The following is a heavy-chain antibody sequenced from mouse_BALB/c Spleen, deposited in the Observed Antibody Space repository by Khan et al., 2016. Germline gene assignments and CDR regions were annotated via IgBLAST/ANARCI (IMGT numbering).Heavy chain of an antibody. CDR1: GYTFTNYW. D-gene: IGHD3-3*01. J-gene: IGHJ1*01. CDR2: IDPSDSET. CDR3: VGLWYRYFDF. Sequence: QVQLQQPGAELVRPGASVKLSCKASGYTFTNYWMNWVKQRPGQGLEWIGMIDPSDSETHYNQMFKDKATLTVDKSSSTAYIHLSSLTFEDSAVYDCVGLWYRYFDFWGAGTTVTVSS. V-gene: IGHV1-61*01.